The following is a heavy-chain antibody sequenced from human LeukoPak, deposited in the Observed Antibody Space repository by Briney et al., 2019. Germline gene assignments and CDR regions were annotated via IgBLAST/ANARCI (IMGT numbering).Heavy chain of an antibody. V-gene: IGHV4-34*01. D-gene: IGHD5-12*01. CDR2: IHPSGSP. J-gene: IGHJ4*02. Sequence: NPSETLSLTCAVYGGPFSDYYFTWIRQPPGKGLEWIGEIHPSGSPSYNPSLMSRVSLSLDTSRSQFSLRLNSVTAADTAVYFCARRLDTYKSGFDWGQGTLVTVSS. CDR3: ARRLDTYKSGFD. CDR1: GGPFSDYY.